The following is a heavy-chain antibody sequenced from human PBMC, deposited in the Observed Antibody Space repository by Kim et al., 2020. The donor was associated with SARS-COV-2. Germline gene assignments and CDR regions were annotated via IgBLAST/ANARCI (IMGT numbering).Heavy chain of an antibody. V-gene: IGHV1-8*01. CDR3: ARKSSLVRGVILGF. CDR2: MNPNSGNT. J-gene: IGHJ4*02. D-gene: IGHD3-10*01. CDR1: GYTFSSYD. Sequence: ALVKVSCKASGYTFSSYDINWVRQATGQGPEWMGWMNPNSGNTGYAQRFQGRITLTRNTSINTAYLELSSLRSDDTAVYYCARKSSLVRGVILGFWGQGTLVTVSS.